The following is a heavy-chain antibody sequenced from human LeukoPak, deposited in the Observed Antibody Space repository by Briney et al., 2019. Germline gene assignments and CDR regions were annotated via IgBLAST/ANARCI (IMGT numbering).Heavy chain of an antibody. D-gene: IGHD1-26*01. V-gene: IGHV4-59*12. CDR1: GGSITSFY. CDR2: VYYSGNT. CDR3: ARDHSGSFWTFDY. J-gene: IGHJ4*02. Sequence: PSETLSLTCTVSGGSITSFYWSWIRQPPGKRPEWTGYVYYSGNTFYNPSLESRVTISIDTSNNAFSLRLNSVTAVDTAIYYCARDHSGSFWTFDYWGQGSLVTVSS.